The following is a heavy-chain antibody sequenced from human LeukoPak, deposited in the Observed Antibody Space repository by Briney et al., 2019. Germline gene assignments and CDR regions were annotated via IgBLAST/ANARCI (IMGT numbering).Heavy chain of an antibody. CDR3: TTIKRGNIFGYFDF. CDR1: GGSMTTHH. CDR2: VFDSGRT. J-gene: IGHJ4*02. V-gene: IGHV4-59*11. Sequence: SETLSLTCTVSGGSMTTHHWSWIRQTPGKGLEWIGYVFDSGRTKENPSLKSRVTLSADTSKNQLSLRLSSVTAADTAVYYCTTIKRGNIFGYFDFWGQGVLVTVSS. D-gene: IGHD5-18*01.